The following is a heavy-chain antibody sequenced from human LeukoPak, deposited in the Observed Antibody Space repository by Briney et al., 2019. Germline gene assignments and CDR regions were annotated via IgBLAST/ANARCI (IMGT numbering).Heavy chain of an antibody. CDR1: GYSITSGYY. CDR3: AREVGRSFDY. D-gene: IGHD2-2*01. V-gene: IGHV4-38-2*02. CDR2: IYHSGST. Sequence: SETLSLTCTVSGYSITSGYYWDCIRQLPVNGPGSVGSIYHSGSTYYNTSLQSRVTMSVDTSNNQFSLKLSSVTAADTAVYYCAREVGRSFDYWGQGTLVTVSS. J-gene: IGHJ4*02.